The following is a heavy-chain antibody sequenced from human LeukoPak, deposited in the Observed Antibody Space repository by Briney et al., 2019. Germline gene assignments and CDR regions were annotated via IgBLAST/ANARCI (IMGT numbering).Heavy chain of an antibody. CDR3: AKDRAGPRPYYYGMDV. J-gene: IGHJ6*02. D-gene: IGHD6-19*01. CDR2: IEQDGGEK. Sequence: GGSLRLSCAASGFTFSNYWMRWVRQAPGKGLEWVADIEQDGGEKYYVDSVKGRFTISRDNAKNSLYLQMNSLRAEDTALYYCAKDRAGPRPYYYGMDVWGQGTTVTVSS. V-gene: IGHV3-7*03. CDR1: GFTFSNYW.